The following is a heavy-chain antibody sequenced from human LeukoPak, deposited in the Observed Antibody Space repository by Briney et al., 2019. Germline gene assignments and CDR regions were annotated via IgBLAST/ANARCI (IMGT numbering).Heavy chain of an antibody. V-gene: IGHV3-30*18. J-gene: IGHJ4*02. Sequence: GGSLRLSCAASGFTFSSYAVSWVRQAPGKGLEWVAVISYDGSNKYYADSVKGRFTISRDNSNNTLYLQMNSLRAEDTVVYYCAKGSRSSGHYSDYWGQGTLVTVSS. D-gene: IGHD3-22*01. CDR1: GFTFSSYA. CDR3: AKGSRSSGHYSDY. CDR2: ISYDGSNK.